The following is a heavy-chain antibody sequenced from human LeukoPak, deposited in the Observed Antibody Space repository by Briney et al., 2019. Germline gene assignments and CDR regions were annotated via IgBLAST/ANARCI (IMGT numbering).Heavy chain of an antibody. Sequence: ASVKVSCTASGYTFTSYDINWVRQATGQGLEWMGWMNPNSGNTGYAQKFQGRVTMTRNTSISTAYMELSSLRSEDTAVYYCARGYGASSWVYYYYYMDVWGKGTTVTISS. CDR2: MNPNSGNT. D-gene: IGHD6-13*01. J-gene: IGHJ6*03. V-gene: IGHV1-8*02. CDR1: GYTFTSYD. CDR3: ARGYGASSWVYYYYYMDV.